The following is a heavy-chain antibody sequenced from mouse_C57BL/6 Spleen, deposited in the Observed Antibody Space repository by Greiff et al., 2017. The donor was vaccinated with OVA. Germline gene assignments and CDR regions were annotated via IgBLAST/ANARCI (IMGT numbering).Heavy chain of an antibody. CDR3: ARQGNYGIYFDY. J-gene: IGHJ2*01. D-gene: IGHD2-1*01. CDR2: ISNGGGST. V-gene: IGHV5-12*01. CDR1: GFTFSDYY. Sequence: DVQLVESGGGLVQPGGSLKLSCAASGFTFSDYYMYWVRQTPEKRLEWVAYISNGGGSTYYPDTVKGRFTISRDNAKNTLYLQMSRLKSEDTAMYYCARQGNYGIYFDYWGQGTTLTVSS.